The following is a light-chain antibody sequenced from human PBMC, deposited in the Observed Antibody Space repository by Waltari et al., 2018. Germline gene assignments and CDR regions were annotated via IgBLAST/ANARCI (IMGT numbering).Light chain of an antibody. J-gene: IGKJ4*01. Sequence: EILLTQTPFSLSVAPGQPASIPCKSSQSLRHSNGKTYLCWFLQRPGQSPQLLMYEVSSRFSGVSDRFRGSGSGTDFTLTISRVEADDVGTYYCMQSIHLPRTFGGGTKVEIK. CDR1: QSLRHSNGKTY. CDR3: MQSIHLPRT. V-gene: IGKV2-29*02. CDR2: EVS.